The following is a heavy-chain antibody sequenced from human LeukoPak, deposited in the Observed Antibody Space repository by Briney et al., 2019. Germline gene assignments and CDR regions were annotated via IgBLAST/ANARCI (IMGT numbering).Heavy chain of an antibody. CDR2: ISAYNGNT. CDR3: ARVVPDYSYYYYMDV. J-gene: IGHJ6*03. Sequence: ASVKVSCKASGYTFTSYGISWARQAPGQGLEWMGWISAYNGNTNYAQKLQGRVTMTTDTSTSTAYMELRSLRSDDTAVYYCARVVPDYSYYYYMDVWGKGTTVTVSS. CDR1: GYTFTSYG. V-gene: IGHV1-18*01. D-gene: IGHD4-11*01.